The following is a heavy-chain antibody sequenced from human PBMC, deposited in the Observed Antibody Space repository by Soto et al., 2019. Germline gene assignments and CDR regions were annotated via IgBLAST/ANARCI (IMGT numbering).Heavy chain of an antibody. V-gene: IGHV3-64D*06. CDR1: GFTFSSYA. J-gene: IGHJ4*02. Sequence: WGSLRLSCSASGFTFSSYAMHWVRQAPGKGLEYVSAISSNGGSTYYADSVKGRFTISRDNSKNTLYLQMSSLRAEDTAVYYCVKGTGSWVPIAVAGKGYFDYWGQGTLVTVSS. CDR3: VKGTGSWVPIAVAGKGYFDY. D-gene: IGHD6-19*01. CDR2: ISSNGGST.